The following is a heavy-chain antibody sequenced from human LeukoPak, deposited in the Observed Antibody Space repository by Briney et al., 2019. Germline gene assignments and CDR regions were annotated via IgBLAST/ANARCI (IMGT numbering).Heavy chain of an antibody. CDR3: IVLAVTGTLGFDS. CDR1: GFSFSSYS. D-gene: IGHD6-19*01. CDR2: ISSSSNTI. J-gene: IGHJ4*02. Sequence: TGGSLRLSCAASGFSFSSYSMNWVRQTPGKGLEWVSYISSSSNTIYYADSVKGRFTISRDNAKNSLYLQMNSLRAEDTAVYYCIVLAVTGTLGFDSWGQGTLVTVSS. V-gene: IGHV3-48*01.